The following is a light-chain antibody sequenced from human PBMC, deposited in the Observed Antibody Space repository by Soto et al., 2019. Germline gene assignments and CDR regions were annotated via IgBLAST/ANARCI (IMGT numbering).Light chain of an antibody. CDR1: SSDGGGYKY. Sequence: QSALTQPASVSGSPGQSITISCTGTSSDGGGYKYVSWYQQHPGKAPKLMIYEVSDRPSGVSNRFSGSKSGNTASLTISGLLTEDEADYYCSSYSSSSTVIFGGGTQLTVL. CDR3: SSYSSSSTVI. CDR2: EVS. V-gene: IGLV2-14*01. J-gene: IGLJ2*01.